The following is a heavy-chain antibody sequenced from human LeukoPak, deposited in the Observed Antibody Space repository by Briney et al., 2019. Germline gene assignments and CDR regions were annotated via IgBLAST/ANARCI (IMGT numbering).Heavy chain of an antibody. J-gene: IGHJ4*02. Sequence: SVKVSCKASGGTFSSYAISWVRQAPGQGLEWMGRIIPIFGTANYAQKFQGRVTITTDESTSTAYMELSSLRSEDTAVYYCARDSDSSGYYLRWLDYWGQGTLSPSPQ. CDR2: IIPIFGTA. D-gene: IGHD3-22*01. CDR1: GGTFSSYA. V-gene: IGHV1-69*05. CDR3: ARDSDSSGYYLRWLDY.